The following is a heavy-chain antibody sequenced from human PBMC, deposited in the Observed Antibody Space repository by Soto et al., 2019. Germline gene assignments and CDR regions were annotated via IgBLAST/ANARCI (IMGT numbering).Heavy chain of an antibody. CDR2: VYYGGST. D-gene: IGHD3-22*01. J-gene: IGHJ6*02. CDR1: GGSISSSSYY. Sequence: TLETLSLTCTVSGGSISSSSYYWGWIRQPPGKGLEWIGNVYYGGSTYYNPSLKSRVTISVETSKSQFSLKLSSVTAADTAVYYCAGGDYYHSSGYYFYYYTMDVWGQGTTVTVSS. V-gene: IGHV4-39*01. CDR3: AGGDYYHSSGYYFYYYTMDV.